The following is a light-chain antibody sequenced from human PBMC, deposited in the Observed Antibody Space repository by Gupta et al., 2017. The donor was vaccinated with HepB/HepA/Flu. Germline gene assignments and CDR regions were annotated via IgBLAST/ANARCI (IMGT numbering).Light chain of an antibody. CDR2: QDS. Sequence: SYELTQPPSVSVSPGTTARITCSGDKLGDKYACWYQQKPGQSPVLVIYQDSKRPSGIPERFSGSNSGNTATLTISGTQAMDEADYYCQAWDSSTVVFGGGTKLTVL. CDR3: QAWDSSTVV. CDR1: KLGDKY. J-gene: IGLJ2*01. V-gene: IGLV3-1*01.